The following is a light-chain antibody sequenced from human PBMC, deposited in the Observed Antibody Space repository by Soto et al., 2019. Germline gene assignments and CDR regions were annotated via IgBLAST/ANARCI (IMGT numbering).Light chain of an antibody. CDR1: SSDVGRYDY. V-gene: IGLV2-14*01. J-gene: IGLJ2*01. CDR2: DVT. Sequence: QSALTQPASVSGSPGQSITISCTGTSSDVGRYDYVSWYQQYPGKAPKVMIYDVTNRPSGVSDRFSGSKSGNTASLTISGRQAEDEAEYYCSSYRSSNTVVFGGGTKVTVL. CDR3: SSYRSSNTVV.